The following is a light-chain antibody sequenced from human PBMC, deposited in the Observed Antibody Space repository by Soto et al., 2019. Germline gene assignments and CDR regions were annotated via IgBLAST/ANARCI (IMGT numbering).Light chain of an antibody. Sequence: QSVLTQPPSVSWSPGQSVAISCTGTSSDVGGSNGVSWYQQPPGTAPKLIIYDVSNRPSGVPDRFSGSKSGNTASLIISGLQAEDEGDYYCSSYTSSSTYVFGTGTKVTVL. J-gene: IGLJ1*01. V-gene: IGLV2-18*02. CDR2: DVS. CDR3: SSYTSSSTYV. CDR1: SSDVGGSNG.